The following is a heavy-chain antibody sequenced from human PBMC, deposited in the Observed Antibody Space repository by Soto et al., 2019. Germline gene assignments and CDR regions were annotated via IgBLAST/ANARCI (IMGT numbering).Heavy chain of an antibody. CDR2: IIPIFGTA. J-gene: IGHJ4*02. CDR1: GGTFSSYA. D-gene: IGHD5-18*01. CDR3: ARLTTPPAGYSYGGPFGY. V-gene: IGHV1-69*13. Sequence: SVKVSCKASGGTFSSYAISWVRQAPGQGLEWMGGIIPIFGTANYAQKFQGRVTITADESTSTAYMELSSLRSEDTAVYYCARLTTPPAGYSYGGPFGYWGQGTLVTVSS.